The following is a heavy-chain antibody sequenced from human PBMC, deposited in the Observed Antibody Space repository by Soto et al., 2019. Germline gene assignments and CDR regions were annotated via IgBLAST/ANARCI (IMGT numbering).Heavy chain of an antibody. J-gene: IGHJ4*02. V-gene: IGHV1-18*04. CDR2: ISAYNGNT. Sequence: QVRLVLSGDELKKPGASMKVSCKASGYAFSDHGISWVRQAPGQGLEWIGWISAYNGNTNYAQKFQGRVTVTTDASTATGDMEVRSLTSDDTAVYYCARDHRYSSSFFDSWSQGTLITVSS. CDR3: ARDHRYSSSFFDS. D-gene: IGHD6-6*01. CDR1: GYAFSDHG.